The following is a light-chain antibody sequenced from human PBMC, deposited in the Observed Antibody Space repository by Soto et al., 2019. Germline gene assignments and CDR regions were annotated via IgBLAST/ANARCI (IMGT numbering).Light chain of an antibody. V-gene: IGKV3-20*01. Sequence: EIVLTQSPATLSLFPGARATLSCRASQNVRANSLAWYQQKSGQAPRLLIYGASSRASGIPERFSGSGSERDFTLSIQRLEPEDFAVYFCQQYIDSPRTFGQGTKLEI. J-gene: IGKJ1*01. CDR3: QQYIDSPRT. CDR1: QNVRANS. CDR2: GAS.